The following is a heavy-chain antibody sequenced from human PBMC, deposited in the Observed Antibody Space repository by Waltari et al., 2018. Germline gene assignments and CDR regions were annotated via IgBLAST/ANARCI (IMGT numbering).Heavy chain of an antibody. Sequence: ELQLLEAGGGLVQPGGSLRRSCGASGFTFSSHAMGWVRQAPGKGLEWVSAISGRGDSVVYTESVKGRFTVSRDNSKTTLFLEMNSLRAEDTAVYFCARDWRRSLEYLDWLLFALDYWGQGTLVTVSS. J-gene: IGHJ4*02. D-gene: IGHD3-9*01. CDR2: ISGRGDSV. CDR1: GFTFSSHA. V-gene: IGHV3-23*01. CDR3: ARDWRRSLEYLDWLLFALDY.